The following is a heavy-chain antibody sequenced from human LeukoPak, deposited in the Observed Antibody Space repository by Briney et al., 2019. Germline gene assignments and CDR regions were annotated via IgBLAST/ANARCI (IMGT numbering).Heavy chain of an antibody. J-gene: IGHJ4*02. CDR3: ARVSVTEGFDY. V-gene: IGHV4-34*01. CDR1: GGSFSGYY. Sequence: SETLSLTCAVYGGSFSGYYWSWIRQPPGKGLEWIGEINHSGSTNYNPSLKSRVTISVDTSKNQFSLKLSSVTAADTAVYYCARVSVTEGFDYWGQGTLVTVSS. CDR2: INHSGST. D-gene: IGHD4-17*01.